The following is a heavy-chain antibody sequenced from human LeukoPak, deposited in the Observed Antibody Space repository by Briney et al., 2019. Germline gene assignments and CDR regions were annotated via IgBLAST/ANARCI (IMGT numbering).Heavy chain of an antibody. CDR3: ARPSYYDSSSYYHRGDY. CDR2: IIPILGIA. D-gene: IGHD3-22*01. CDR1: GGTFSSYA. V-gene: IGHV1-69*04. Sequence: SVKVSCKASGGTFSSYAISWVRQAPGQGLERMGRIIPILGIANYAQKFQGRVTITADKSTSTAYMELSSLRSEDTAVYYCARPSYYDSSSYYHRGDYWGQGTLVTVSS. J-gene: IGHJ4*02.